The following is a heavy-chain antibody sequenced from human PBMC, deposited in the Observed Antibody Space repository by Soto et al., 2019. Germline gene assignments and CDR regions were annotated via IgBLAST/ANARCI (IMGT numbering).Heavy chain of an antibody. J-gene: IGHJ3*02. CDR1: GGSISSGGYY. D-gene: IGHD2-2*02. V-gene: IGHV4-31*03. Sequence: SETLSLTCTVSGGSISSGGYYWSWIRPHPGKGLEWIGYIYYSGSTYYNPSLKSRVTISVDTSKNQFSLKLSSVTTADTAVYYCARRGIPAAIGVAFDTWGQGTMVTVSS. CDR2: IYYSGST. CDR3: ARRGIPAAIGVAFDT.